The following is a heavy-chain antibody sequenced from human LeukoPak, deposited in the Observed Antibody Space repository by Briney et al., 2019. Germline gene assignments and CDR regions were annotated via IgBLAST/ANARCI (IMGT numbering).Heavy chain of an antibody. V-gene: IGHV4-34*01. Sequence: PSETLSLTCAVYGGSFSGYYWSRIRQPPGKGLEWIGEINHSGSTNYNPSLKSRVTISVDTSKNQFSLKLSSVTAADTAVYYCARVDHCSSTSCYNPGMDVWGQGTTVTVSS. D-gene: IGHD2-2*02. CDR1: GGSFSGYY. J-gene: IGHJ6*02. CDR2: INHSGST. CDR3: ARVDHCSSTSCYNPGMDV.